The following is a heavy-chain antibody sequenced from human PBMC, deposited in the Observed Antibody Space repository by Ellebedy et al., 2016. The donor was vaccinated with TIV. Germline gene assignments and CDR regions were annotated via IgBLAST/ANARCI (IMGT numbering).Heavy chain of an antibody. V-gene: IGHV3-33*08. CDR2: IWYDGSNK. CDR3: ARDARQWLVLSAFDI. Sequence: GESLKISCAASGFTFSSYGMHWVRQAPGKGLEWVAVIWYDGSNKYYADSVKGRFTISRDNSKNTLYLQMNSLRAEDTAVYYCARDARQWLVLSAFDIWGQGTMVTVSS. D-gene: IGHD6-19*01. CDR1: GFTFSSYG. J-gene: IGHJ3*02.